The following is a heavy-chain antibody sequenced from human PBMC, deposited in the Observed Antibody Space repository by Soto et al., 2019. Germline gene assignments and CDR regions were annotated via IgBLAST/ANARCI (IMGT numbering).Heavy chain of an antibody. CDR1: GGTFSSYA. Sequence: SVKVSCKASGGTFSSYAISWVRQAPGQGLEWMGGIIPIFGTANYAQKFQGRVTITAEKSTSTAYMELSSLRSEDTAVYYCAREGSGGDFYWGQGNMVTVSS. CDR3: AREGSGGDFY. CDR2: IIPIFGTA. D-gene: IGHD2-21*02. V-gene: IGHV1-69*06. J-gene: IGHJ4*02.